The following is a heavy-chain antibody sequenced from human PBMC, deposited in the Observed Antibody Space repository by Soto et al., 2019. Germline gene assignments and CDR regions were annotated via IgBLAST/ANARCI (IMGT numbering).Heavy chain of an antibody. CDR3: AREVSGRYNNYFDY. CDR1: GGSVSSDDFY. J-gene: IGHJ4*02. D-gene: IGHD1-26*01. CDR2: IYNSGGT. Sequence: SETLSLTCTVSGGSVSSDDFYWSWIRQPPGKGLEWIGYIYNSGGTKYNPSLKSRVTISVGTSKNQFSLKLNSVTAADTAVYYCAREVSGRYNNYFDYWGQGALVTVSS. V-gene: IGHV4-61*08.